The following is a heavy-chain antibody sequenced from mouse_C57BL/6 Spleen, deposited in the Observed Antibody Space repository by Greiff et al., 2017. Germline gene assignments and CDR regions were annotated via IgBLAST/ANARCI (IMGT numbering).Heavy chain of an antibody. D-gene: IGHD2-4*01. CDR3: ARPLIYYDYWYFDV. V-gene: IGHV1-64*01. CDR1: GYTFTSYW. Sequence: QVQLQQPGAELVKPGASVKLSCKASGYTFTSYWMHWVKQRPGQGLEWIGMIHPNSGSTNYNEKFKSKATLTVDKSSSTAYMQLSSLTSEDSAVYYCARPLIYYDYWYFDVWGTGTTVTVSS. J-gene: IGHJ1*03. CDR2: IHPNSGST.